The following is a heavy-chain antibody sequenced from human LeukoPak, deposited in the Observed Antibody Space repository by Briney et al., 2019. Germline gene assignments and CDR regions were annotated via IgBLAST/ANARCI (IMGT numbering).Heavy chain of an antibody. CDR3: ARLWFGELLRPDY. Sequence: SETLSLTCAASGYSISSGYYWGWIRQPPGKGLEWIGSIYHSGSTYYNPSLKSRVTISVDTSKNQFSLKLSSVTAADTAVYYCARLWFGELLRPDYWGQGTLVTVSS. D-gene: IGHD3-10*01. J-gene: IGHJ4*02. V-gene: IGHV4-38-2*01. CDR1: GYSISSGYY. CDR2: IYHSGST.